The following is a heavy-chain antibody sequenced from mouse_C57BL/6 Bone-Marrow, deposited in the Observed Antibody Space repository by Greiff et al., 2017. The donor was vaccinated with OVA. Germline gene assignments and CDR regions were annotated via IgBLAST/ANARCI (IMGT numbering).Heavy chain of an antibody. D-gene: IGHD1-1*01. V-gene: IGHV1-69*01. CDR2: IDPSDSYT. J-gene: IGHJ2*01. CDR1: GYTFTSYW. Sequence: VQLQQPGAELVMPGASVKLSCKASGYTFTSYWMHWVNPRPGQGLEWIGEIDPSDSYTNYNQKFKGKSTLTVDKSSSTAYMQLSSLTSEDSAVYYCARITTVVATGPFDYWGQGTTLTVSS. CDR3: ARITTVVATGPFDY.